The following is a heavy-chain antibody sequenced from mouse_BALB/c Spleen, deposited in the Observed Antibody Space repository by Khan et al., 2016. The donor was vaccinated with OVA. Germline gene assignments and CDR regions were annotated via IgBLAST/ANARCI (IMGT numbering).Heavy chain of an antibody. CDR3: TRAYYVNFDY. CDR1: GFTFSNFG. V-gene: IGHV5-17*02. Sequence: EVELVESGGGLVQPGGSRKLSCAASGFTFSNFGMHWVRQAPEKGLEWDAYIRSGSSTIYYADTVKGRFTVSRANPKHTLFLQMTSLRSEDTAMYYCTRAYYVNFDYWGQGTTLTVSS. J-gene: IGHJ2*01. CDR2: IRSGSSTI. D-gene: IGHD1-1*01.